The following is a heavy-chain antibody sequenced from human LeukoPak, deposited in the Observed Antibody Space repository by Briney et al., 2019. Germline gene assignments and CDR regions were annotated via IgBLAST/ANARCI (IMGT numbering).Heavy chain of an antibody. Sequence: GGSLRLSCAASGFTFSSYSMNWVRQAPGKGLEWVSSISSSSSYIYYADSVKGRFTISRDNAKNSLYLQMNSLKTEDTAVYYCTTYATYYDILTGYPTGDYWGQGTLVTVSS. CDR1: GFTFSSYS. D-gene: IGHD3-9*01. CDR3: TTYATYYDILTGYPTGDY. V-gene: IGHV3-21*03. J-gene: IGHJ4*02. CDR2: ISSSSSYI.